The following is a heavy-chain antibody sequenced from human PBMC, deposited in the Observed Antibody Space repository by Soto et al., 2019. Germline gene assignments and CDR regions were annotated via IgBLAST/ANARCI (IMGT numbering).Heavy chain of an antibody. CDR2: ISYDGSNK. Sequence: QVQLVESGGGVVQPGRSLRLSCAASGFTFSSYGMHWVRQAPGKGLEWVAVISYDGSNKYYADSVKGRFTISRDNSKNTLYLQMNSLRAEDTAVYYCAKDCSGGSCYLDYWGQGTLVTVSS. V-gene: IGHV3-30*18. D-gene: IGHD2-15*01. CDR1: GFTFSSYG. CDR3: AKDCSGGSCYLDY. J-gene: IGHJ4*02.